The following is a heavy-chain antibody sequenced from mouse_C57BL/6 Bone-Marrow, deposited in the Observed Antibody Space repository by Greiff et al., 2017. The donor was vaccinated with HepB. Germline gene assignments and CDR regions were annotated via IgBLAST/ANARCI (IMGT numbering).Heavy chain of an antibody. CDR3: ARDYYGSSHYYAMDY. CDR1: GFTFSDFY. V-gene: IGHV7-1*01. J-gene: IGHJ4*01. D-gene: IGHD1-1*01. CDR2: SRNKANDYTT. Sequence: EVKLVESGGGLVQSGRSLRLSCATSGFTFSDFYMEWVRQAPGKGLEWIAASRNKANDYTTEYSASVKGRFIVSRDNSQSILYLQMNALRAEDTAIYYCARDYYGSSHYYAMDYWGQGTSVTVSS.